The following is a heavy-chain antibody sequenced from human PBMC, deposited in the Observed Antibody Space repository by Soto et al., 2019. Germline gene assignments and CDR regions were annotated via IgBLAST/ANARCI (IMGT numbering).Heavy chain of an antibody. V-gene: IGHV3-13*01. CDR1: GYTFRSYY. CDR2: IGSAGDS. Sequence: GGSVRLSCAASGYTFRSYYMHWVRQVTGKGLEWVSVIGSAGDSNYAPSVKGRFTISRENAKNSLYLQMNSLRAGDTAVYYCAGGRKGPYGMDVWGPATTVTVSS. CDR3: AGGRKGPYGMDV. J-gene: IGHJ6*02.